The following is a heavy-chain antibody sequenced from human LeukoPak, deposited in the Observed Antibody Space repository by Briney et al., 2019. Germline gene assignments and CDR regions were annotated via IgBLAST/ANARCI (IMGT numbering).Heavy chain of an antibody. CDR2: TSGNSGNT. CDR1: GFTFSSYA. J-gene: IGHJ4*02. V-gene: IGHV3-23*01. Sequence: PGGSLRLSCAASGFTFSSYAISWVRQAPGKGLEWVSTTSGNSGNTYYADSVKGRFTFSRDNSKNTLYLQMNSLKAEDTAVYYCARYYYDSSGYRFPFDYWGQGTLVTVSS. D-gene: IGHD3-22*01. CDR3: ARYYYDSSGYRFPFDY.